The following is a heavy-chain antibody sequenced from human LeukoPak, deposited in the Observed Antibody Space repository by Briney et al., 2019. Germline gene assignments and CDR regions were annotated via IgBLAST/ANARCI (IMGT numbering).Heavy chain of an antibody. CDR1: GFTFSSYW. Sequence: GGSLRLSCAASGFTFSSYWMSWVRQAPGKGLEWVANIKQDGSEKYYVDSVKGRFTISRDNAKNSLYLQMNSLRAEDTAVYYCARDRGYGSGSYYKHWGQGTLVTVSS. CDR2: IKQDGSEK. V-gene: IGHV3-7*01. CDR3: ARDRGYGSGSYYKH. D-gene: IGHD3-10*01. J-gene: IGHJ1*01.